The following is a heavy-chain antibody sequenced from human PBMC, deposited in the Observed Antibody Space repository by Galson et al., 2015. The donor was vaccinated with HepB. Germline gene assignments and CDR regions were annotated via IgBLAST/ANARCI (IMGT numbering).Heavy chain of an antibody. V-gene: IGHV3-33*08. CDR3: ARDGYSHFGGMDV. Sequence: SLRLSCAASGFTFSSYGMHWVRQAPGKGLEWVAVIWYDGSNKYYADSVKGRFTISRDNSKNTLYLQMNSLRAEDTAVYYCARDGYSHFGGMDVWGQGTTVTVSS. CDR1: GFTFSSYG. D-gene: IGHD1-26*01. J-gene: IGHJ6*02. CDR2: IWYDGSNK.